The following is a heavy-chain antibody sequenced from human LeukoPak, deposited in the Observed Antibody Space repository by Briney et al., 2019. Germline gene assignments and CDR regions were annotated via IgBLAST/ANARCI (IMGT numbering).Heavy chain of an antibody. CDR3: ARDKSPSVKGIVVVPAAINY. J-gene: IGHJ4*02. V-gene: IGHV1-46*01. CDR1: GHTFTSYY. Sequence: ASVKVSCKASGHTFTSYYMHWVRQAPGQGLEWMGIINPSGGSTSYAQKFQGRVTMTRDTSTSTVYMELSSLRSEDTAVYYCARDKSPSVKGIVVVPAAINYWGQGTLVTVSS. D-gene: IGHD2-2*02. CDR2: INPSGGST.